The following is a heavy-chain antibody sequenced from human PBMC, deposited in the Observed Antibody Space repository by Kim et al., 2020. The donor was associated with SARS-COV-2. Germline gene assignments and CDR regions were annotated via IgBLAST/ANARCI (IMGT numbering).Heavy chain of an antibody. CDR3: ARETVDSDYVWGRSRGTRTLFDY. CDR1: GYTFINHY. J-gene: IGHJ4*02. Sequence: ASVKVSCKASGYTFINHYIHWVRQAPGQGLEWMGIITPTGGSTNYAQKFQGRVSVTRDTSTSTVYMELRSLTSEDTAVYYCARETVDSDYVWGRSRGTRTLFDYWGQGTLVTVSS. V-gene: IGHV1-46*01. D-gene: IGHD3-16*02. CDR2: ITPTGGST.